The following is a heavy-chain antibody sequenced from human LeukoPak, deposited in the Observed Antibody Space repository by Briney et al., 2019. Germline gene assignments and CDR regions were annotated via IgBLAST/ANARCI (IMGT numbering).Heavy chain of an antibody. CDR3: ARDARGTGSNVWGSYRLDWFDP. CDR1: GGSISSGGYY. J-gene: IGHJ5*02. CDR2: IYYSGST. D-gene: IGHD3-16*01. Sequence: SQTLSLTCTVSGGSISSGGYYWSWIRQHPGKGLEWIGYIYYSGSTYYNPSLKSRVTISVDTSKNQFSLMLSSVTAADTAVYYCARDARGTGSNVWGSYRLDWFDPWGQGTLVTVSS. V-gene: IGHV4-31*03.